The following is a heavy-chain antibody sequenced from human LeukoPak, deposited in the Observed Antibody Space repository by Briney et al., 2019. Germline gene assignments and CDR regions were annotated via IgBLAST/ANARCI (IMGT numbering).Heavy chain of an antibody. D-gene: IGHD1-14*01. CDR3: ARGQLTDDLDY. CDR2: INPNIGAT. J-gene: IGHJ4*02. CDR1: GYTFTGYF. V-gene: IGHV1-2*02. Sequence: ALVKVSCKASGYTFTGYFMRWVRQAPGQGLEWIGWINPNIGATKYARKFQGRVTMTRDTSISTAYMEVSRLRSDDTAVYYCARGQLTDDLDYWGQGTLVTVSS.